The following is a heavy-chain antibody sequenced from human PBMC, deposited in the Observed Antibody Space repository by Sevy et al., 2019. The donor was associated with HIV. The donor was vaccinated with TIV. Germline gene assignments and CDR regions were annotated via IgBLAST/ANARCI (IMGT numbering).Heavy chain of an antibody. J-gene: IGHJ4*02. CDR1: GGSISTGGYY. CDR2: IYYRGST. V-gene: IGHV4-31*03. Sequence: SETLSLTCTVSGGSISTGGYYWSWIRQHPGKGLEWIGYIYYRGSTSYNPSLQSRVTLSVDTSKNQFSLRLSSVTAADSAVYYCASSLWDFAFDFSGQGIQVTISS. CDR3: ASSLWDFAFDF. D-gene: IGHD3-16*01.